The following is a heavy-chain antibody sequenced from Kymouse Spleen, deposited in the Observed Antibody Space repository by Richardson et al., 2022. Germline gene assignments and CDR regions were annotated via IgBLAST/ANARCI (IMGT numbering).Heavy chain of an antibody. V-gene: IGHV3-30*18. Sequence: QVQLVESGGGVVQPGRSLRLSCAASGFTFSSYGMHWVRQAPGKGLEWVAVISYDGSNKYYADSVKGRFTISRDNSKNTLYLQMNSLRAEDTAVYYCAKDEGRSRPVWGQGTTVTVSS. CDR1: GFTFSSYG. CDR2: ISYDGSNK. CDR3: AKDEGRSRPV. J-gene: IGHJ6*02. D-gene: IGHD1-26*01,IGHD2-15*01,IGHD6-6*01.